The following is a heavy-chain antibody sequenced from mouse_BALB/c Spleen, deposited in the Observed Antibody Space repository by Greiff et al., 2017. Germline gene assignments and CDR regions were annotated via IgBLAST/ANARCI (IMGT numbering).Heavy chain of an antibody. J-gene: IGHJ4*01. Sequence: EVHLVESGGDLVKPGGSLKLSCAASGFTFSSYGMSWVRQTPDKRLEWVATISSGGSYTYYPDSVKGRFTISRDNAKNTLYLQMSSLKSEDTAMYYCARQGGLERSPYAMDYWGQGTSVTVSS. D-gene: IGHD2-13*01. CDR1: GFTFSSYG. CDR3: ARQGGLERSPYAMDY. V-gene: IGHV5-6*01. CDR2: ISSGGSYT.